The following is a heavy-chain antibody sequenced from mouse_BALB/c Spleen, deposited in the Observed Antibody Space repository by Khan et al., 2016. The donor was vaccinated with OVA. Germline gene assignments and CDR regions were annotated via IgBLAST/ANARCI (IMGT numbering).Heavy chain of an antibody. Sequence: QVQLQQSGAELAKPGASVKMSCKASGYTFINYWILWVKQRPGQGLEWIGYINPSTGYTEYNQNFKDKATLTADKSYSTADMQMSSMTSEDSAVYYCARRGLRWDFDYWGQGTTLTVSS. J-gene: IGHJ2*01. CDR3: ARRGLRWDFDY. D-gene: IGHD1-1*01. CDR1: GYTFINYW. CDR2: INPSTGYT. V-gene: IGHV1-7*01.